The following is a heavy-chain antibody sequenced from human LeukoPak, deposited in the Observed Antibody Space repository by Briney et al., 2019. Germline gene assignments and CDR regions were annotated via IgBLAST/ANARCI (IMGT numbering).Heavy chain of an antibody. Sequence: ASVKDSCKASGYTFTSYYMHWVRQAPGQGLEWMGIINPSGGSTSYAQKFQDRVTMTRNTSISTAYMEQSTLRSEDTAVYYCARTPGYAAGGHSDYWGQGTRVTVSS. CDR2: INPSGGST. V-gene: IGHV1-46*01. CDR1: GYTFTSYY. D-gene: IGHD2-15*01. J-gene: IGHJ4*02. CDR3: ARTPGYAAGGHSDY.